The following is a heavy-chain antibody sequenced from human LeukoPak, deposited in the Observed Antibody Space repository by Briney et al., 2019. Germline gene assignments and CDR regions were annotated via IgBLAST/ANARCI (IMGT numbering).Heavy chain of an antibody. D-gene: IGHD3-16*01. CDR3: LRQGVGDPPR. V-gene: IGHV3-53*04. J-gene: IGHJ4*02. Sequence: PGGSLRLSCAASGVTVSANDMSWVRQAPGKGLEWVSLIYAGGSSSAFYADSVKGRFTASRHDSKNTLDLQMNGLRADDTAVYYCLRQGVGDPPRWGQGTLVTVSS. CDR2: IYAGGSSSA. CDR1: GVTVSAND.